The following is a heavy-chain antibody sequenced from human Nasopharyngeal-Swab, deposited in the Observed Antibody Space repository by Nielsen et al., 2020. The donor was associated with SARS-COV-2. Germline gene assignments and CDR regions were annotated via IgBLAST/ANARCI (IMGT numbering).Heavy chain of an antibody. V-gene: IGHV3-33*01. CDR3: ARDLVRGRWLQYAFDI. J-gene: IGHJ3*02. D-gene: IGHD5-24*01. Sequence: GESLKISCAASGFTFSSYGMHWVRQAPGKGLEWVAVIWYDGSNKYYADSVKGRFTISRDNSKNTLYLQMNSLRAEDTAVYYCARDLVRGRWLQYAFDIWGKGTMVTVSS. CDR1: GFTFSSYG. CDR2: IWYDGSNK.